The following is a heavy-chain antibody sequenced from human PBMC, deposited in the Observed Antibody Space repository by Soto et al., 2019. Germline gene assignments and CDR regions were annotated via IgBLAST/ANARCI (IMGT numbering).Heavy chain of an antibody. CDR1: GFTLTRHG. Sequence: GGPVKGSCKGAGFTLTRHGFLWVRQAPGQGLEWMGWISTYNGDTHYAQNLQGRVTMTTDTSTSTAYMELRSLRSDDTAVYYCARSNGIAAAGPPFDYWGQGTLVTVSS. J-gene: IGHJ4*02. V-gene: IGHV1-18*01. CDR3: ARSNGIAAAGPPFDY. D-gene: IGHD6-13*01. CDR2: ISTYNGDT.